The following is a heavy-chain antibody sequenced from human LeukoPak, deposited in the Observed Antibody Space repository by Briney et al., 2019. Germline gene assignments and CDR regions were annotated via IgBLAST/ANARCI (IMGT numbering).Heavy chain of an antibody. CDR1: GGSISSSSYY. Sequence: SETLSLTCTVSGGSISSSSYYWGWIRQPPGKGLEWIGYIYYSGSTYYNPSLKSRVTISVDTSKNQFSLKLSSVTAADTAVYYCARGSRITMIVDWFDPWGQGTLVTVSS. CDR2: IYYSGST. CDR3: ARGSRITMIVDWFDP. D-gene: IGHD3-22*01. J-gene: IGHJ5*02. V-gene: IGHV4-30-4*08.